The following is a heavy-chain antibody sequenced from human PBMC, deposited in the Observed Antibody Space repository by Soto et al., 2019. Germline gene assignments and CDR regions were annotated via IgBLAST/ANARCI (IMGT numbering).Heavy chain of an antibody. CDR1: GGSITSGGYS. J-gene: IGHJ4*02. D-gene: IGHD3-3*01. CDR2: IFDSGSA. CDR3: ARGSGYYRNFDS. Sequence: QVQLQESGPGLVKPSQTLSLTCYVSGGSITSGGYSWTWIRHQPGKALQWIGYIFDSGSAYYNPSLKSRLTISVDTGKNQFSLELSSVTAADTAVYYCARGSGYYRNFDSWGQRTLVSVSS. V-gene: IGHV4-31*02.